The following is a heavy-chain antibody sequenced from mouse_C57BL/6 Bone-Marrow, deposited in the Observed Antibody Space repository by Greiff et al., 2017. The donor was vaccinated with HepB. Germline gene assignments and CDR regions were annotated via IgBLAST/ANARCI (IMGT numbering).Heavy chain of an antibody. V-gene: IGHV14-4*01. D-gene: IGHD3-2*02. CDR1: GFNIKDDY. J-gene: IGHJ4*01. CDR3: TTTAQDYAMDY. Sequence: VHVKQSGAELVRPGASVKLSCTASGFNIKDDYMHWVKQRPEQGLEWIGWIDPENGDTEYDSKFQGKATITADTSSNAAYLQLSSLTSEDTAVYYCTTTAQDYAMDYWGQGTSVTVSS. CDR2: IDPENGDT.